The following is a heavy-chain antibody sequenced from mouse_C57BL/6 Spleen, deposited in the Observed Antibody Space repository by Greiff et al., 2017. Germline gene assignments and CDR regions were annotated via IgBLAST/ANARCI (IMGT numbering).Heavy chain of an antibody. CDR2: IYPGDGDT. CDR3: ARRPERYAMDY. Sequence: VKLMASGAELVKPGASVKISCKASGYAFSSYWMNWVKQRPGKGLEWIGQIYPGDGDTNYNGKFKGKATLTADKSSSTAYMQLSSLTSEDSAVYFCARRPERYAMDYWGQGTSVTVSS. V-gene: IGHV1-80*01. CDR1: GYAFSSYW. J-gene: IGHJ4*01.